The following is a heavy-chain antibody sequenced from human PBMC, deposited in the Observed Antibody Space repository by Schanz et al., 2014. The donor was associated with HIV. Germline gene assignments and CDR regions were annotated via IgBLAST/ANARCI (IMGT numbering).Heavy chain of an antibody. Sequence: QVQLVQSAAEMKKPGASVKVSCKASGYTFTDYFIHWVRQAPGQGLEWMGWMNPNSGVTEDAQKFQGRVTMTRDTSISTAYMEVSRLRSDDTAVYYCARDRGSISWMGRAFDIWGQGTMVTVSS. V-gene: IGHV1-2*02. CDR2: MNPNSGVT. CDR3: ARDRGSISWMGRAFDI. J-gene: IGHJ3*02. CDR1: GYTFTDYF. D-gene: IGHD2-2*01.